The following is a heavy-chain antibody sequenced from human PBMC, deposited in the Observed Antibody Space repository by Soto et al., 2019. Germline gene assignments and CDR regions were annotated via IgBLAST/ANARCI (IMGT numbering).Heavy chain of an antibody. J-gene: IGHJ6*02. CDR1: GYSFTSNW. Sequence: GESLKISCKGYGYSFTSNWIGWVRQMPGKGLEWMGVIYPGDSDTRYSPSFQGHVTISADKSISTAYLQWSSLKASDTAMYYCARQSIAEYYYYYYGMDVWGQGTTVTVSS. CDR3: ARQSIAEYYYYYYGMDV. D-gene: IGHD6-6*01. V-gene: IGHV5-51*01. CDR2: IYPGDSDT.